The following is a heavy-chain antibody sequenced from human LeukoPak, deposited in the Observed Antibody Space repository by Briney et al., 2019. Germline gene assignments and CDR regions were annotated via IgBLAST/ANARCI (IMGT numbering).Heavy chain of an antibody. CDR2: INPNSGGT. D-gene: IGHD6-19*01. V-gene: IGHV1-2*02. J-gene: IGHJ4*02. CDR3: ARGYSSGWYYFDY. CDR1: GYTFTGYY. Sequence: ASVKVSCKASGYTFTGYYMHWVRQAPGQGLEWMGWINPNSGGTNYAQKFQGRVTMTRDTSISTAYMELSRLRSDDTAVYYCARGYSSGWYYFDYWGRGTLVTVSS.